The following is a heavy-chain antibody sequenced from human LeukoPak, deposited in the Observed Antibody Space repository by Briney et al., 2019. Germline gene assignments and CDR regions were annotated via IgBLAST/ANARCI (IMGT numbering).Heavy chain of an antibody. Sequence: GGSLRLSCAASGFTFSVYNMHWVRQIPGKGLEWVSGMGNAGDTYYPGSVKGRFTISRENAKNSLYLQMNSLRAGDTAIYYCVREDASGFDLWGRGTLVSVSP. CDR2: MGNAGDT. CDR3: VREDASGFDL. J-gene: IGHJ2*01. CDR1: GFTFSVYN. V-gene: IGHV3-13*01. D-gene: IGHD3-10*01.